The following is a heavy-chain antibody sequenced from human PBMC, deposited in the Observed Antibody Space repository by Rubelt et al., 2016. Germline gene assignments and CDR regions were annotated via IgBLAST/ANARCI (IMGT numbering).Heavy chain of an antibody. V-gene: IGHV4-39*01. CDR2: IYYSGST. CDR1: GGSISSSSYY. D-gene: IGHD6-19*01. J-gene: IGHJ4*02. CDR3: ARHSSGWYYFDY. Sequence: QLQLQESGPGLVKPSETLSLTCTVSGGSISSSSYYWGWIRQPPGKGLEWIGSIYYSGSTYYNPSLKSRVTISVDTSKNQFSRKLSSVTAADTAVYYCARHSSGWYYFDYWGQGTLVTVSS.